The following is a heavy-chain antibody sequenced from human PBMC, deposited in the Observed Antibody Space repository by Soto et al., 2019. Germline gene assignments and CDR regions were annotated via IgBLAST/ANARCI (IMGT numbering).Heavy chain of an antibody. V-gene: IGHV4-38-2*01. Sequence: SETLSLTCAVSGYSISSGYYWGLLRQPPGKGLEWIGHMYHSGSIYYNPSLQSRVTISMDTSKNEFSLKLTSVTAADTAVYYCARIINRAPTNWGQGTLVTVSS. CDR3: ARIINRAPTN. CDR2: MYHSGSI. CDR1: GYSISSGYY. J-gene: IGHJ4*02. D-gene: IGHD3-10*01.